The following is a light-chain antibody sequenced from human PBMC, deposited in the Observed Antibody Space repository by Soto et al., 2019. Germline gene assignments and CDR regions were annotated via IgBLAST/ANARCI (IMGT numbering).Light chain of an antibody. J-gene: IGKJ2*01. CDR3: MQALQTPPT. Sequence: DIVMTQSPLSLPVTPGEPASISCRSSQSLLHSNGYNYLDWFLQKPGQSPQLLIYLGSNRASGVPDRFSGSASGTDFTLKISRVEDEDVGVYYCMQALQTPPTFGQGTKLEIK. CDR2: LGS. V-gene: IGKV2-28*01. CDR1: QSLLHSNGYNY.